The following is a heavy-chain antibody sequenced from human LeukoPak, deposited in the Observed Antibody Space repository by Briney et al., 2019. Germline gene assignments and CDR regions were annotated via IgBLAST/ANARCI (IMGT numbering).Heavy chain of an antibody. CDR3: ARRGRAVTGSAHADY. CDR1: GYSFTNYW. CDR2: IYPGNSDT. V-gene: IGHV5-51*01. Sequence: GESLKISCKGSGYSFTNYWIGWVRQMPGKGLEWMGIIYPGNSDTRYSQSFQGQVTISVDKSISTAYLQWSSLKASDTAMYFCARRGRAVTGSAHADYWGQGTLVTVSS. D-gene: IGHD6-19*01. J-gene: IGHJ4*02.